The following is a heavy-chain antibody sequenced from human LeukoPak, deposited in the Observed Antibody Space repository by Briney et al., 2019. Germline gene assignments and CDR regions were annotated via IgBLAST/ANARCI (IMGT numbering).Heavy chain of an antibody. CDR3: ARDWRAIVVVPAAPFFDY. Sequence: GGSLRLSCAASGFTFSSYSMNWVRQAPGKGLEWVSSISSSSSYIYYTDSVKGRFTISRDNAKNSLYLQMNSLRAEDTAVYYCARDWRAIVVVPAAPFFDYWGQGTQVTVSS. D-gene: IGHD2-2*01. CDR1: GFTFSSYS. V-gene: IGHV3-21*01. J-gene: IGHJ4*02. CDR2: ISSSSSYI.